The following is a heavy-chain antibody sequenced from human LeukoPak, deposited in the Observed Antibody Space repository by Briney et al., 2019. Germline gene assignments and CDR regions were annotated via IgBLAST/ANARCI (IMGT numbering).Heavy chain of an antibody. CDR2: ISSSSSYI. V-gene: IGHV3-21*01. J-gene: IGHJ6*02. CDR1: GFTFSSYS. CDR3: ATPQHQAVYYYYGMDV. D-gene: IGHD6-13*01. Sequence: GGSLRLSCAASGFTFSSYSMNWVRQAPGKGLEWVSSISSSSSYIYYADSVKGRFTISRDNAKNSLYLQMNSLRAEDTAVYYCATPQHQAVYYYYGMDVWGQGTTVTVSS.